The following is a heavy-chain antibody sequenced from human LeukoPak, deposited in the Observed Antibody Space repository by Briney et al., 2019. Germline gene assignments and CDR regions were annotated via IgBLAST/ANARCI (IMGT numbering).Heavy chain of an antibody. J-gene: IGHJ6*03. V-gene: IGHV4-59*12. CDR3: AREWVATNYYYYMDV. CDR2: IYYSGST. D-gene: IGHD2-15*01. CDR1: GGSISSYY. Sequence: PSETLSLTCTVSGGSISSYYWSWIRQPPGKGLEWIGYIYYSGSTNYNPSLKSRVTISVDTSKNQFSLKLSSVTAADTAVYYCAREWVATNYYYYMDVWGKGTTVTISS.